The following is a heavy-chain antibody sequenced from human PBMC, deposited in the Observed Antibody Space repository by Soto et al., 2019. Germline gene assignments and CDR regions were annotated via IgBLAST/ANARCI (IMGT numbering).Heavy chain of an antibody. V-gene: IGHV3-64*01. D-gene: IGHD6-6*01. CDR3: ARRARPYCYYMDV. CDR2: ISSNGGGT. J-gene: IGHJ6*03. Sequence: EVQLAESGGGLAQPGGSLRLSCAASGFTLSGYAMDWVRQAPGKGLEYVSGISSNGGGTYYANSVQGRFTISRDNSKNTVYLQMGSLRPEDMAVYYCARRARPYCYYMDVWGKGTTVTVSS. CDR1: GFTLSGYA.